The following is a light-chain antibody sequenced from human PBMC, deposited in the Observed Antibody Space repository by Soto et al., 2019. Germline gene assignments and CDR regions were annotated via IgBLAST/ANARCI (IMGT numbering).Light chain of an antibody. CDR1: SGDVGVYNY. CDR3: SSYTGSSTYV. V-gene: IGLV2-14*03. Sequence: QSALTQPASVSGSPGQSITISCSGTSGDVGVYNYVSWYQHHPGKAPKLMIYDVSNRPSGVSNRFSGSKSGNTASLTISGLQAEDEADYYCSSYTGSSTYVFGAGTKLTVL. J-gene: IGLJ1*01. CDR2: DVS.